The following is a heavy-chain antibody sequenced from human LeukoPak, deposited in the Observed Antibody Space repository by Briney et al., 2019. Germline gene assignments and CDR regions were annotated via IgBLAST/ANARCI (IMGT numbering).Heavy chain of an antibody. Sequence: ASVKVSCTASGYTFTSYAMHWVRQAPGQRLEWMGWINAGNGNTKYSQKFQGRVTITRDTSASTAYMELSSLRSEDTAVYYCAREPAMGPYYYYGMDVWGKGTTVTVSS. J-gene: IGHJ6*04. CDR2: INAGNGNT. CDR1: GYTFTSYA. V-gene: IGHV1-3*01. CDR3: AREPAMGPYYYYGMDV. D-gene: IGHD5-18*01.